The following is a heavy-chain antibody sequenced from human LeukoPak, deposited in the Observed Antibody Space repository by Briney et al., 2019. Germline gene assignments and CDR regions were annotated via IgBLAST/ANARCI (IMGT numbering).Heavy chain of an antibody. D-gene: IGHD6-13*01. J-gene: IGHJ4*02. CDR3: ARDYSSSWYGEPYYFDY. CDR2: TYYRSKWYN. CDR1: GDSVSSNSAA. Sequence: SQTLSLTCAISGDSVSSNSAAWNWIRQSPSRGLEWLGRTYYRSKWYNDYAVSVKSRITINPDTSKNQFSLQLNSVTPEDTAVYYCARDYSSSWYGEPYYFDYWGQGTLVTVSS. V-gene: IGHV6-1*01.